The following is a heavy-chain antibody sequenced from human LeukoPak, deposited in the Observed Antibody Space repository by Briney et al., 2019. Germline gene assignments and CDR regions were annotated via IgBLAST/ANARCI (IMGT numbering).Heavy chain of an antibody. V-gene: IGHV3-23*01. J-gene: IGHJ4*02. CDR2: ISGTGGST. CDR1: RFTFSNYA. D-gene: IGHD6-19*01. Sequence: GGSLRLSCAASRFTFSNYAMTWVRQAPGKGLEWVSAISGTGGSTYYADSVKGRFTISRDNSKNTLYLQMNSLRAEDTAVYYCAKEQDSSGWSRGGFDYWGQGTLVTVSS. CDR3: AKEQDSSGWSRGGFDY.